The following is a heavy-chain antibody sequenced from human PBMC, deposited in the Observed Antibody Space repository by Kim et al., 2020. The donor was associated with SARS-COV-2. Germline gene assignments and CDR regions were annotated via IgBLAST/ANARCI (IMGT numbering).Heavy chain of an antibody. J-gene: IGHJ4*02. Sequence: ASVKVSCKASGYTFTSYGISWVRQAPGQGLEWMGWISVYNDNTNYAQKLQGRVTMTTDTSTSTAYMELRSLTSDDTAVYYCAAGYSSSWYRGFDYWGQGTLVTVSS. V-gene: IGHV1-18*04. CDR3: AAGYSSSWYRGFDY. D-gene: IGHD6-13*01. CDR2: ISVYNDNT. CDR1: GYTFTSYG.